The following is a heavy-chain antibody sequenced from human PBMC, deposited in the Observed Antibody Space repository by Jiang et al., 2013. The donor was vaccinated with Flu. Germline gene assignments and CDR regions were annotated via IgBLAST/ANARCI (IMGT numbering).Heavy chain of an antibody. CDR3: ARDCTRAMVPYYYYMDV. CDR2: INPSGGST. J-gene: IGHJ6*03. V-gene: IGHV1-46*01. CDR1: GYTFTSYY. D-gene: IGHD3-10*01. Sequence: SVKVSCKASGYTFTSYYMHWVRQAPGQGLEWMGIINPSGGSTSYAQKFQGRVTMTRDTSTSTVYMELSSLRSEDTAVYYCARDCTRAMVPYYYYMDVWGKGTTVTVSS.